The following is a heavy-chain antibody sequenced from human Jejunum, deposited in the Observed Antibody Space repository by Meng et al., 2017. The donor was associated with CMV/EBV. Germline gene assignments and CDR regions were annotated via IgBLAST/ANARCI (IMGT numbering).Heavy chain of an antibody. CDR1: GGSISSGDYY. V-gene: IGHV4-61*08. D-gene: IGHD3-3*01. Sequence: TVSGGSISSGDYYWTWIRQPPGKGLEWIGYIYYSGSTNCNPSLKSRVTISLDTSKNQFSLKLNSVTAADTAVYYCARVFGPRYFDYWGQGTLVTVSS. J-gene: IGHJ4*02. CDR2: IYYSGST. CDR3: ARVFGPRYFDY.